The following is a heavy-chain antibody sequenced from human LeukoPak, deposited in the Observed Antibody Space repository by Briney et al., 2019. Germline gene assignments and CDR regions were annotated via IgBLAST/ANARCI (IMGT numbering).Heavy chain of an antibody. D-gene: IGHD5-18*01. CDR1: GFTFSNYW. Sequence: GGSLRLSCAASGFTFSNYWMSWVRQAPGKGLEWVANIKQDGSEKYYVDSVKGRFIISRDNAKNSLDLQMNSLRAEDTAVYYCASQGGYRYYYYNYGMDVWGQGTTVTVSS. CDR2: IKQDGSEK. J-gene: IGHJ6*02. CDR3: ASQGGYRYYYYNYGMDV. V-gene: IGHV3-7*03.